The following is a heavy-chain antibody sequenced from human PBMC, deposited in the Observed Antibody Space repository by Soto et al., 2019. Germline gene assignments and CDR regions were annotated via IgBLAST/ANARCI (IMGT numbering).Heavy chain of an antibody. Sequence: TETLPVSCPIPGTSVTDSSYYFGWIRQSPGKGLEWIGSVYYRGRSYSQSSVKSRVTISVDTSKNRFSLSLNSVTASDTAVYFCVSQRTTVPTQAYFDYWGPGAVVTVS. CDR1: GTSVTDSSYY. V-gene: IGHV4-39*01. CDR3: VSQRTTVPTQAYFDY. CDR2: VYYRGRS. J-gene: IGHJ4*01. D-gene: IGHD4-17*01.